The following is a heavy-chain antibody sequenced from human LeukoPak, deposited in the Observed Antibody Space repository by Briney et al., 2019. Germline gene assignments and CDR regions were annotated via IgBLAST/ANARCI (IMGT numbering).Heavy chain of an antibody. J-gene: IGHJ4*02. CDR3: AKGKQQLTTLDY. CDR1: GFTFGSYA. Sequence: GGSLRLSCAASGFTFGSYAMSWVRQAPGKGLEWVSGISGSGSNTYYADSVKGRFTISRDNSKNTLYLQMNSPRADDTAVYYCAKGKQQLTTLDYWGQGTLVTASS. CDR2: ISGSGSNT. D-gene: IGHD6-13*01. V-gene: IGHV3-23*01.